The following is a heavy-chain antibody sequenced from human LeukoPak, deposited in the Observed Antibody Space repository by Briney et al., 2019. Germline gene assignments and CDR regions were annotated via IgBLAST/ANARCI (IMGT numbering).Heavy chain of an antibody. CDR1: GGSISSSNYY. CDR2: FYSGGSA. J-gene: IGHJ4*02. D-gene: IGHD1-7*01. Sequence: SETLSLTCIVPGGSISSSNYYWAWLRQPPGKGLEWIGTFYSGGSAYYNPSLTSRVSISKDTSDNQFSLRLYSVTAADTAVYYCARKQGGTMYDVWGQGTQVTVPS. V-gene: IGHV4-39*07. CDR3: ARKQGGTMYDV.